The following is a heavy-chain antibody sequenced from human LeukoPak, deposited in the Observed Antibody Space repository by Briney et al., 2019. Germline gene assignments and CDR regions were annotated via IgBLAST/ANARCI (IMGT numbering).Heavy chain of an antibody. D-gene: IGHD2-21*01. J-gene: IGHJ4*02. CDR1: GFTFSSYW. Sequence: GGSLRLSCAASGFTFSSYWMSWVRQAPGMGLEWVSYISGSGTTIYYADSVKGRSTISRDNAKNSLYLKMNSLRAEDAAIYYCARDGVFCDGDCLPYFDYWGQGSLVTVSS. CDR3: ARDGVFCDGDCLPYFDY. CDR2: ISGSGTTI. V-gene: IGHV3-48*01.